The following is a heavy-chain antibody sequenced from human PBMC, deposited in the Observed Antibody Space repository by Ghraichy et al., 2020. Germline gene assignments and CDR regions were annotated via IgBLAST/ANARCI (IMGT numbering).Heavy chain of an antibody. V-gene: IGHV1-24*01. CDR2: FDPEDGET. Sequence: ASVKVSCKVSGYTLTELSMHWVRQAPGKGLEWMGGFDPEDGETIYAQKFQGRVTMTEDTSTDTAYMELSSLRSEDTAVYYCATDLRVVVPAPLLRPYYYYGMDVWGQGTTFTVS. CDR1: GYTLTELS. J-gene: IGHJ6*02. D-gene: IGHD2-2*01. CDR3: ATDLRVVVPAPLLRPYYYYGMDV.